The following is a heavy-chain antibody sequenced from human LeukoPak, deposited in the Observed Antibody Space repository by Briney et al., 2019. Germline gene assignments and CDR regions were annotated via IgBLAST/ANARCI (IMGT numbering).Heavy chain of an antibody. CDR2: ISYDGSNK. D-gene: IGHD4-23*01. CDR1: GFTFSSYG. CDR3: AKVTGNYGGNPGL. J-gene: IGHJ4*02. V-gene: IGHV3-30*18. Sequence: PGGSLRLSCAASGFTFSSYGMHWVRQAPGKGLEWVAVISYDGSNKYYADSVKGRFTISRDNSKNTLYLQMNSLRAEDTAVYYCAKVTGNYGGNPGLWGQGTLVTVSS.